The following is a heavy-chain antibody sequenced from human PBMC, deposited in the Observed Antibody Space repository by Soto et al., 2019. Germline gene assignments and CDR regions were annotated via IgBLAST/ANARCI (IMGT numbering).Heavy chain of an antibody. V-gene: IGHV6-1*01. CDR2: TYYRSKWYN. CDR1: GDSVSSNSAA. J-gene: IGHJ6*02. CDR3: AGSTIRYYYYGMDV. D-gene: IGHD5-12*01. Sequence: SQTLSLTCAISGDSVSSNSAAWNWIRQSKSRGLEWLGRTYYRSKWYNDYAVSVKSRITINPDTSKNQFSLQLNSVTPEDTAVYYCAGSTIRYYYYGMDVWGQGTTVTVSS.